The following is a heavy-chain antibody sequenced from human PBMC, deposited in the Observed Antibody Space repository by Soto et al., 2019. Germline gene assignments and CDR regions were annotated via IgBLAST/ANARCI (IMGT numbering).Heavy chain of an antibody. CDR3: ARGGYDYVWGSYRSSLFDY. CDR1: GGSISSGGYY. J-gene: IGHJ4*02. CDR2: IYYSGST. V-gene: IGHV4-31*03. D-gene: IGHD3-16*02. Sequence: SETLSLTCTVSGGSISSGGYYWSWIRQHPGKGLEWIGYIYYSGSTYYNPSLKSRVTISVDTSKNQFSLKLSSVTAADTAVYYCARGGYDYVWGSYRSSLFDYWGQATLVTVSS.